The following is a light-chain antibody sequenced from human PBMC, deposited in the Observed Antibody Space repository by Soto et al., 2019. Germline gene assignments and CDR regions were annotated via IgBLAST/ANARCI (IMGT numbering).Light chain of an antibody. Sequence: QSVLSQPPWASGTTGQEVSSSCYQLASNMGRKYVSWYQQFPGKVPKLLLYSNNQRPSRVPVRFSGSKYGTSAALAISGLRFEYDAEYYCVAWDDRLSVYVLGIG. CDR2: SNN. V-gene: IGLV1-47*02. CDR3: VAWDDRLSVYV. CDR1: ASNMGRKY. J-gene: IGLJ1*01.